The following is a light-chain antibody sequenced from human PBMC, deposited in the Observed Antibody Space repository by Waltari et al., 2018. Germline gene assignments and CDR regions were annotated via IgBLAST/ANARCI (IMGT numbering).Light chain of an antibody. CDR2: GAS. V-gene: IGKV1-39*01. CDR1: QTIGNY. Sequence: DIQVTQSPSSLSASVGDRVTITCRASQTIGNYLNWYQQKLGKAPKLLIYGASSLQSGVPSRFSGSGSGTDFTLTISSLQPEDFATYYCQQTYSTLITFGQGTRLEIK. CDR3: QQTYSTLIT. J-gene: IGKJ5*01.